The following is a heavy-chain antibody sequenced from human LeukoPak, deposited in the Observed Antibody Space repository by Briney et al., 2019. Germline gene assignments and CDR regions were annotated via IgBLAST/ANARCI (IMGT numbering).Heavy chain of an antibody. V-gene: IGHV4-59*08. Sequence: SETLSLTCTVSGGSISSYYWSWIRQPPGKGLEWIGYIYYSGSTNYNPSLKSRVTISVDTSKNQFSLKLSSVTAADTAVYYCARRSKWPLIDYWGQGTLVTVSS. D-gene: IGHD2-8*01. J-gene: IGHJ4*02. CDR3: ARRSKWPLIDY. CDR2: IYYSGST. CDR1: GGSISSYY.